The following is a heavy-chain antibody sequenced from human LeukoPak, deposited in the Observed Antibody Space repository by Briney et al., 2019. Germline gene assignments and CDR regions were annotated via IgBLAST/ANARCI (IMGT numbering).Heavy chain of an antibody. CDR1: GFTFSSYG. V-gene: IGHV3-30*02. D-gene: IGHD3-10*01. Sequence: GGSLRLSCAASGFTFSSYGIHWVRQAPGKGLEWVAFIRYDGTNKYYADSEKGRFTISRDNSKNTLHLQMNSLRAEDTAVYYCAKDPYYYGSGSYTPTFDYWGQGTLVTVSS. CDR2: IRYDGTNK. CDR3: AKDPYYYGSGSYTPTFDY. J-gene: IGHJ4*02.